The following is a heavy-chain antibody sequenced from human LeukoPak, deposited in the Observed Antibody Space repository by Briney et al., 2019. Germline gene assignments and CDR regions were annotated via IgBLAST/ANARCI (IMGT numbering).Heavy chain of an antibody. Sequence: KPSETLSLTCAIFGYSITSGFSWGCIRQPPGKGLEGIGTISHSGSTDYKSTLESRLTISMDTSKNQFSLRLTSVTAADTAVYYCAREGAVPGIDTWGQGTLVTVSS. CDR2: ISHSGST. CDR3: AREGAVPGIDT. CDR1: GYSITSGFS. D-gene: IGHD3-16*01. J-gene: IGHJ5*02. V-gene: IGHV4-38-2*02.